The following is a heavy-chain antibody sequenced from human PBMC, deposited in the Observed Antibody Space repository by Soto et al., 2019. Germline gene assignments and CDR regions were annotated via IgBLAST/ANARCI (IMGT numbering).Heavy chain of an antibody. CDR2: IYYSGST. CDR1: GASISSIY. CDR3: ARCLGGIVSGAEFDP. J-gene: IGHJ5*02. V-gene: IGHV4-59*01. Sequence: SETLSPTSKVSGASISSIYWTWIRQPPGKGLEWIGYIYYSGSTDYRPSLKSRVTISVDTSKNQFSLNRTRVTAEDTDVYYWARCLGGIVSGAEFDPWGQGTLVTV. D-gene: IGHD1-26*01.